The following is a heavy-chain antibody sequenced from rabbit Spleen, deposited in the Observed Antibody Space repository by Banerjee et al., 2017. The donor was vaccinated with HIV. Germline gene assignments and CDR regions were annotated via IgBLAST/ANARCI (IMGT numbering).Heavy chain of an antibody. CDR2: INAITGKA. CDR3: ARDTGSSFSSYGMDL. D-gene: IGHD8-1*01. J-gene: IGHJ6*01. Sequence: QQQLVESGGGLVKPGASLTLTCKASGFSFSNKAVMCWVRQAPGKGLEWIACINAITGKAVYASWAKGRFTFSKTSSTTVTLQMTSLTAADTATYFCARDTGSSFSSYGMDLWGPGTLVTVS. CDR1: GFSFSNKAV. V-gene: IGHV1S45*01.